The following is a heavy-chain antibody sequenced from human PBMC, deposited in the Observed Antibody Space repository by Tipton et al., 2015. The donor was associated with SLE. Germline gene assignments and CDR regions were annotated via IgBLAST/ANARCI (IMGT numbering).Heavy chain of an antibody. CDR1: GDSISSGSYY. D-gene: IGHD6-13*01. CDR2: MYTSGST. V-gene: IGHV4-61*02. J-gene: IGHJ6*02. Sequence: TLSLTCTVSGDSISSGSYYWTWVRQPAGKRLEWIGRMYTSGSTTYNPSLQSRVTISVDTSKNQFSLKLSSVTAADTAVYYCARGVAAAGIYGMDVWGQGTRSPSP. CDR3: ARGVAAAGIYGMDV.